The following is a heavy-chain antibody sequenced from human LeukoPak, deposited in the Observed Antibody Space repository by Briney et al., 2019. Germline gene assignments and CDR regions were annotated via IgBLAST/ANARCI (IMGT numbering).Heavy chain of an antibody. CDR3: ARGIAVVRGVIYYGMDV. V-gene: IGHV4-59*01. D-gene: IGHD3-10*01. Sequence: SETLSLTCTVSGGSMNGYYWSWVRQTPGKGLEWFGHIYFTGSTNYNPSLKSRVTMSVDTSKNQFSLRLSSVTAADTALYYCARGIAVVRGVIYYGMDVWGQGTTVTVSS. CDR2: IYFTGST. J-gene: IGHJ6*02. CDR1: GGSMNGYY.